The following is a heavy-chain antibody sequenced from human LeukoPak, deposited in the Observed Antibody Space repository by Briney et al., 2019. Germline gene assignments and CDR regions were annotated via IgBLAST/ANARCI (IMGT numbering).Heavy chain of an antibody. CDR3: ARGRKHGAFDI. CDR2: INYSGST. CDR1: GGSFSGYY. V-gene: IGHV4-34*01. D-gene: IGHD2-21*01. J-gene: IGHJ3*02. Sequence: SETLSLTCAVYGGSFSGYYWSWIRQPPGKGLEWIGEINYSGSTNYNPSLKSRVTISVDTSKNQFSLKLSSVTAADTAVYYCARGRKHGAFDIWGQGTMVTVSS.